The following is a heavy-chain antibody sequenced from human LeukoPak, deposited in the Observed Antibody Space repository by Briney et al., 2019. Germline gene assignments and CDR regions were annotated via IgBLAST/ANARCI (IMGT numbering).Heavy chain of an antibody. J-gene: IGHJ4*03. Sequence: GGSLRLSCAASGFTFSTYSMNWVRQVPGKGLVWVSRINTDGRSTSYADSVKGRFTISRVNAKNTLYLQMNSLRAEDTAVYYCARIGGSYPDCWGQGTLVTVSS. CDR1: GFTFSTYS. V-gene: IGHV3-74*01. D-gene: IGHD1-26*01. CDR2: INTDGRST. CDR3: ARIGGSYPDC.